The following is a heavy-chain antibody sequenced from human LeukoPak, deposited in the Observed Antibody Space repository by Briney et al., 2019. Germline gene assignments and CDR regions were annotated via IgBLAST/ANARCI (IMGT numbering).Heavy chain of an antibody. D-gene: IGHD3-3*01. CDR3: AIGTIFGVVTPYFDY. CDR2: INHSGST. CDR1: GGSFNDYY. Sequence: PSETLSLTCAVYGGSFNDYYWSWIRQPPGKGLEWIGEINHSGSTNYNPSLKSRVTISVDTSKNQFSLKLSSVTAADTAEYYCAIGTIFGVVTPYFDYWGQGTLVTVSS. J-gene: IGHJ4*02. V-gene: IGHV4-34*01.